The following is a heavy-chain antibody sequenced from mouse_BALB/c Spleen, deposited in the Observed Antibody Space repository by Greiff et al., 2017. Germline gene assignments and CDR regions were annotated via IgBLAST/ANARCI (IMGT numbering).Heavy chain of an antibody. V-gene: IGHV5-6-3*01. J-gene: IGHJ2*01. Sequence: EVQLVESGGGLVQPGGSLKLSCAASGFTFSSYGMSWVRQTPDKRLELVATINSNGGSTYYPDSVKGRFTISRDNAKNTLYLQMSSLKSEDTAMYYCAREGDYYYGHYFDYWGQGTTRTVSS. CDR3: AREGDYYYGHYFDY. CDR1: GFTFSSYG. CDR2: INSNGGST. D-gene: IGHD1-1*01.